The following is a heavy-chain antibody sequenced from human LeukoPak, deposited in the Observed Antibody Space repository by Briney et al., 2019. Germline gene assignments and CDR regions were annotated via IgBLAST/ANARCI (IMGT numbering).Heavy chain of an antibody. CDR3: AKDETLAVAGDLDY. D-gene: IGHD6-19*01. CDR1: GFTFSSYA. V-gene: IGHV3-23*01. CDR2: ISGSGGST. Sequence: GGSLRLSCAASGFTFSSYAMSWVRQAPGKGLEWVSAISGSGGSTYYADSVKDRFTISRDNSKNTLYLQMNSLRAEDTAVYYCAKDETLAVAGDLDYWGQGTLVTVSS. J-gene: IGHJ4*02.